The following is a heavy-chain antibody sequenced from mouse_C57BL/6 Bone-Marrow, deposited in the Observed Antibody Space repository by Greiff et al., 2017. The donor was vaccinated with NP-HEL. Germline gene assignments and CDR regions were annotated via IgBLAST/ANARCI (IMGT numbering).Heavy chain of an antibody. CDR2: INPSTGGT. D-gene: IGHD2-3*01. V-gene: IGHV1-42*01. CDR1: GYSFTGYY. CDR3: ARSRGYEGDCEDY. J-gene: IGHJ2*01. Sequence: VQLQQSGPELVKPGASVKISCKASGYSFTGYYMNWVKQSPEKSLEWIGEINPSTGGTTYNQKFKAKATLTVDKSSSTAYMQLKSLTSEDAAVSYCARSRGYEGDCEDYWGQGTTLTVSS.